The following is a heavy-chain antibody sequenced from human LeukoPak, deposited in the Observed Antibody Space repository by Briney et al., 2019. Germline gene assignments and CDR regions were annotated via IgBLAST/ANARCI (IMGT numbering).Heavy chain of an antibody. CDR3: ARDFYYYGMDV. Sequence: SETLSLTCTVSGGSINSSSYYWDWIRQPPGKGLEWIGNIYYSGSTYYNPSLKSRVTISVDTSKNQFSLNLSSVTAADTAVYYCARDFYYYGMDVWGQGTTVTVSS. J-gene: IGHJ6*02. CDR1: GGSINSSSYY. V-gene: IGHV4-39*02. CDR2: IYYSGST.